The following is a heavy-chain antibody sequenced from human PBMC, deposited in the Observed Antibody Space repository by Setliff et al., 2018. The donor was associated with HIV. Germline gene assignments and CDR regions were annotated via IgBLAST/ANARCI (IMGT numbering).Heavy chain of an antibody. CDR2: IYYTGSI. J-gene: IGHJ4*02. CDR3: ARDVTAAGTGLFDY. CDR1: GGSISSHY. Sequence: PETLSLTCSVSGGSISSHYWSWIRQPPGKELEWIGYIYYTGSINYNPSLKSRVTISVDTSKNQFSLKLRSVIAADTAVYYCARDVTAAGTGLFDYWGQGTLVTVSS. V-gene: IGHV4-59*11. D-gene: IGHD6-13*01.